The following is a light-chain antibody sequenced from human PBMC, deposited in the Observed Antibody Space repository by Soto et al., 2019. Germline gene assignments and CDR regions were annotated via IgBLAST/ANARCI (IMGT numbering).Light chain of an antibody. V-gene: IGKV3-15*01. Sequence: EILMTQSPATLSVSPGERATLSCRASQSVSHNLAWYQQKPGQAPRLLFYGASIRAIGIPARFSGSGSGTKFTLTISSLKSEDFAIYYCQQANNWPYTFGQGTKLEIK. CDR1: QSVSHN. CDR2: GAS. J-gene: IGKJ2*01. CDR3: QQANNWPYT.